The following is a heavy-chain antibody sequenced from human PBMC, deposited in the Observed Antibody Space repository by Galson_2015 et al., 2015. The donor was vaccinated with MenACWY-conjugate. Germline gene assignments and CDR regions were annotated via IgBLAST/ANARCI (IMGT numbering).Heavy chain of an antibody. CDR2: INAGNGNT. V-gene: IGHV1-3*01. CDR1: GYTFTNYA. CDR3: ARVIVVAPAASWGDYYYGMDV. D-gene: IGHD2-2*01. J-gene: IGHJ6*02. Sequence: SVKVSCKASGYTFTNYAMHWVRQAPGQRLEWMGWINAGNGNTKYSQKFQGRVTITSDTSASTAYMELSSLRSEDTAAYYCARVIVVAPAASWGDYYYGMDVWGQGTTVTVSS.